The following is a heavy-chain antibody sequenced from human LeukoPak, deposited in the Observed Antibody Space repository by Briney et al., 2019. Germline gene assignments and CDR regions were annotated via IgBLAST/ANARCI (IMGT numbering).Heavy chain of an antibody. CDR1: GFTVSSNS. CDR3: AKDTQNYGELANY. V-gene: IGHV3-53*01. D-gene: IGHD4-17*01. CDR2: IYTTGRT. Sequence: GGSLRLSCTVSGFTVSSNSMSWVRQAPGKGLEWVSFIYTTGRTHDSDSVKGRFTISRDNSKNTLYLQMNSLSAEDTAVYYCAKDTQNYGELANYWGQGTLVTVSS. J-gene: IGHJ4*02.